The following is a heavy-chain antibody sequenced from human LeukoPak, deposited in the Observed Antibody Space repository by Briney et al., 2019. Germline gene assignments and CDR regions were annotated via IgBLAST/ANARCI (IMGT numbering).Heavy chain of an antibody. J-gene: IGHJ2*01. CDR1: GFTFSSFA. V-gene: IGHV3-23*01. D-gene: IGHD3-10*01. CDR3: ADPGGSGAQFDL. CDR2: ISGSGHNT. Sequence: GGTLTLSCAASGFTFSSFAMSWIRQAPGKGLEWVSTISGSGHNTHYADSVKGRFTISRDNSENTVYLQMNSLRAEDTAVYYCADPGGSGAQFDLWGRGTLLTVSS.